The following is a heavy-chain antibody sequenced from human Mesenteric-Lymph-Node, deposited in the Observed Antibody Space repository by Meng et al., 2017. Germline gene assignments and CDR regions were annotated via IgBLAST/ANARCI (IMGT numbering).Heavy chain of an antibody. CDR1: GDSVSSNSAA. V-gene: IGHV6-1*01. Sequence: QVHVQQSGPGLVKLSQTLSLTGAIRGDSVSSNSAAWNWIRQYPSRGLEWLGRTYYTSKWYNGYAVSVKSRITINPDTSKNQFSLQLNSVTPEDTAMYYCARSGSSDWIDYWGQGTLVTVSS. CDR2: TYYTSKWYN. D-gene: IGHD6-19*01. CDR3: ARSGSSDWIDY. J-gene: IGHJ4*02.